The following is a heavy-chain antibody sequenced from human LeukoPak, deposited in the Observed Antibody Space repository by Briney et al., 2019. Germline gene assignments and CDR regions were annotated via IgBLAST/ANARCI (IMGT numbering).Heavy chain of an antibody. CDR1: GGSISNYY. Sequence: PSETLSLTCTVSGGSISNYYWNWIRQPPGKGLQWIGYIYYTGSTNYNPSLKSRVTMSVDTSKNQFSLNLKSVTPEDTAVYYCARNLIPEQLVLNFWGQGTLVTVSS. CDR2: IYYTGST. V-gene: IGHV4-59*01. J-gene: IGHJ4*02. CDR3: ARNLIPEQLVLNF. D-gene: IGHD6-13*01.